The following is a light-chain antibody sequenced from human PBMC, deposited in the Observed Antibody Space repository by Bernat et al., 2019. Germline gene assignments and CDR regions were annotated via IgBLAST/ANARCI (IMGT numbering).Light chain of an antibody. J-gene: IGLJ1*01. Sequence: SYVLTQPTSVSVAPGETATITCGGNHIGGKSVNWYRQKPGQAPVLVVYDDSDRPSGNPERVSGANSGDTATLTISRVEAADEADYYCQVWDTGSDVFGSGTKVTVL. CDR3: QVWDTGSDV. CDR2: DDS. V-gene: IGLV3-21*02. CDR1: HIGGKS.